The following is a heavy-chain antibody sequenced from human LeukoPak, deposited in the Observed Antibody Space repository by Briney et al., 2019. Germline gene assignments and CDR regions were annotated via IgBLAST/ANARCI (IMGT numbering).Heavy chain of an antibody. CDR2: IKSDDSNT. D-gene: IGHD3-3*01. CDR1: GFSLSSYW. Sequence: GGSLRLSCAASGFSLSSYWMHWVRQVPGKGLVWVSRIKSDDSNTDYADSVKGRFTISRDNAKNTLFLQMNSLRAEDTAVYYCSTIRPDYWGQGTLVTVSS. CDR3: STIRPDY. V-gene: IGHV3-74*01. J-gene: IGHJ4*02.